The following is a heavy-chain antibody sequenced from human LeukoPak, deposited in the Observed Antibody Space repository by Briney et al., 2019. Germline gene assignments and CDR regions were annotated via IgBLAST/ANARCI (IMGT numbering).Heavy chain of an antibody. CDR1: GFTFSTYW. D-gene: IGHD3-10*01. V-gene: IGHV3-7*01. J-gene: IGHJ6*03. Sequence: GGSLRLSCAASGFTFSTYWMSWVRQAPGKGLEWVANIKQDGSEKYSVDSVKGRFTISRDNAKKSLYLQMNSLRAEDTAVYYCAKDGRSFGYYYMDVWGKGTTVTISS. CDR2: IKQDGSEK. CDR3: AKDGRSFGYYYMDV.